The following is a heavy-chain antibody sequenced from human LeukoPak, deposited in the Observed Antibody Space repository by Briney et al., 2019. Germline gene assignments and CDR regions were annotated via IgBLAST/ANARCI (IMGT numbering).Heavy chain of an antibody. J-gene: IGHJ4*01. CDR2: INQGESAK. V-gene: IGHV3-7*01. CDR3: AKLLRDVTIYDF. CDR1: GFTFSRHW. Sequence: GGSLRLSCAASGFTFSRHWMSWVRQAPGKGLEWVASINQGESAKFYADSVRGRFTVSRDNAKNSLFLQMNFLRAEDTAFYYCAKLLRDVTIYDFWGHGTLVTVSS. D-gene: IGHD4-23*01.